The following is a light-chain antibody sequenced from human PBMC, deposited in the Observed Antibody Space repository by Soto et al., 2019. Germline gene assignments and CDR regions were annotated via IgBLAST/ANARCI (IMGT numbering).Light chain of an antibody. J-gene: IGKJ2*01. CDR1: HSVSSS. Sequence: ETVMTQSPATLSVSLGERATLSCRASHSVSSSLAWYQQKPGQAPRLVIYDASTRATGIPARFSGSGSGTEFTLTISSLQSEDFAVYYCQQYNNWPRTFGLGNNLEIK. V-gene: IGKV3-15*01. CDR3: QQYNNWPRT. CDR2: DAS.